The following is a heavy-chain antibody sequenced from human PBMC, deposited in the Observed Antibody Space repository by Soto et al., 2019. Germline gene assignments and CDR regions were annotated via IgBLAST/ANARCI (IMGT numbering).Heavy chain of an antibody. CDR3: ARQNIGYCSSTSCYERRDYYYYGMDV. CDR2: IYPGDSDT. J-gene: IGHJ6*02. Sequence: PGESLKISCKGSGYSFTSYWIGWVRQMPGKGLEWMGIIYPGDSDTRYSPSFQGQVTISADKSISTAYLQWSSLKASDTAMYYCARQNIGYCSSTSCYERRDYYYYGMDVWGQGTTVTVSS. V-gene: IGHV5-51*01. CDR1: GYSFTSYW. D-gene: IGHD2-2*03.